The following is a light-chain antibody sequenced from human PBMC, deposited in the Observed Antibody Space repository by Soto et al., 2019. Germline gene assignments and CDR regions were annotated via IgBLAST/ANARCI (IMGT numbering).Light chain of an antibody. Sequence: EIVMTQSPATLSVSPGERATLSCRASQSVSSNLAWYQQKPGQAPRLLIYGASTRATGIPARFSGSGSGTEFTLTISSLQSEDFAVYYCQQYNNWRKTFGQGTKVEIQ. CDR2: GAS. J-gene: IGKJ1*01. V-gene: IGKV3-15*01. CDR1: QSVSSN. CDR3: QQYNNWRKT.